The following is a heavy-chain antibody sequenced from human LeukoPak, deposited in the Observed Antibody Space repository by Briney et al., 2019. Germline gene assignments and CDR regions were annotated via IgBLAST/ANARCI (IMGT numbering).Heavy chain of an antibody. J-gene: IGHJ6*03. CDR3: AKPGVKQWLVRIWYMDV. CDR2: ICGSGGST. D-gene: IGHD6-19*01. CDR1: GLTFSSYA. Sequence: PGGSLPLSCAASGLTFSSYALSWLRQAPGKGLEWISAICGSGGSTYYADSVKGRFTISTDNSKNTLYLQMNSLRAEDTAVYYCAKPGVKQWLVRIWYMDVWGKGTTVTVSS. V-gene: IGHV3-23*01.